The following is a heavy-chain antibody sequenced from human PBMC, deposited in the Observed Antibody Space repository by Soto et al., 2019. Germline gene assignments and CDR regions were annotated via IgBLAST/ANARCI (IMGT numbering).Heavy chain of an antibody. V-gene: IGHV1-69*13. D-gene: IGHD6-13*01. CDR3: ASSWYYYYYGMDV. J-gene: IGHJ6*02. CDR1: GGTFSSYA. Sequence: ASVKVSCKASGGTFSSYAISWVRQAPGQGLEWMGGIIPIFGTANYAQKFQGRVTITADESTSTAYMELSSLRSEDTAVYYCASSWYYYYYGMDVWGQGTTVTVSS. CDR2: IIPIFGTA.